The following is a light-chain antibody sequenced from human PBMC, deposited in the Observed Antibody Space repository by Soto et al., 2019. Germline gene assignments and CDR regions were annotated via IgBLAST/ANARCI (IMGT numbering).Light chain of an antibody. CDR1: SSDVGAYNY. CDR2: EVS. CDR3: CSYTSSRTYV. J-gene: IGLJ1*01. V-gene: IGLV2-14*01. Sequence: QSALTEPACVSASPGQSITVSCTGTSSDVGAYNYVSWYQHHPGKAPKVIIYEVSNRPSGVSHRFSGSRSGNTASLTISGLQAEDEADYYCCSYTSSRTYVFGTGTKVNVL.